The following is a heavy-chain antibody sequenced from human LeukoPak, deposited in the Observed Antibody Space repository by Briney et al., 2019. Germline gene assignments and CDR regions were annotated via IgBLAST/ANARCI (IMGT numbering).Heavy chain of an antibody. D-gene: IGHD3-10*01. CDR3: ARDPVSIGSRMNSDY. CDR2: ISNDGNNK. Sequence: GGSLRLSCAASGFAFSSYAMHWVRHAPGKGLEWVALISNDGNNKYHADFVKGRFTISRDNSKKSLYLQMNSLRPEDTALYYCARDPVSIGSRMNSDYWGQGTLVTVSS. J-gene: IGHJ4*02. V-gene: IGHV3-30-3*01. CDR1: GFAFSSYA.